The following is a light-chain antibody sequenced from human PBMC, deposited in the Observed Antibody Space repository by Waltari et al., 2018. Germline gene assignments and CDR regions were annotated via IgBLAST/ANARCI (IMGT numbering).Light chain of an antibody. CDR1: SSNIGRTV. CDR3: AAWDDGLNGYV. V-gene: IGLV1-44*01. CDR2: SNS. Sequence: QSVLIQPPSASGTPGQRVTISCSGSSSNIGRTVVTWYQQLPGTAPKLLIYSNSPRPSGVPGRFSGSKAGTSAPLAIRGLQSADEADYYCAAWDDGLNGYVFGIGTTVTVL. J-gene: IGLJ1*01.